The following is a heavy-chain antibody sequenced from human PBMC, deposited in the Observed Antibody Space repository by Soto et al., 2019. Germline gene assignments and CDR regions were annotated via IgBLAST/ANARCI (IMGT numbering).Heavy chain of an antibody. J-gene: IGHJ4*02. CDR1: GFIFDDFA. Sequence: EGQLVESGGGFVQPGRSLRLSCAGSGFIFDDFALHWVRQAPGKGLEWVSGISGNSDSIGYADAVKGRFTISRDNAKNSIYLQMNSLRVENTALYYCTKVGGLYDFWSGPLHFDLWGQGTLVTVSS. CDR3: TKVGGLYDFWSGPLHFDL. CDR2: ISGNSDSI. D-gene: IGHD3-3*01. V-gene: IGHV3-9*01.